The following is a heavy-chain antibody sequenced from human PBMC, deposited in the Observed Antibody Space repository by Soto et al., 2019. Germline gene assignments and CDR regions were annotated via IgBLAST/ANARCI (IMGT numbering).Heavy chain of an antibody. CDR2: LCDIDGS. D-gene: IGHD1-1*01. V-gene: IGHV3-53*01. CDR1: GLTVSIKKY. J-gene: IGHJ3*01. CDR3: ATWHEREHAYDV. Sequence: DVQLVESGGGLMQPGESLSLSCAASGLTVSIKKYVAWILHAPVKGLECVSALCDIDGSFYFNSMKGRFTTTSDSSKTTVYLQLNDLRPADTAVYYCATWHEREHAYDVWGQGTTVTVSS.